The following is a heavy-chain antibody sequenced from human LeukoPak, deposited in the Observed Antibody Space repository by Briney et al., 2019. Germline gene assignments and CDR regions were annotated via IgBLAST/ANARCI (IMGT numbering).Heavy chain of an antibody. J-gene: IGHJ4*02. CDR3: ARDGWANYYDSSGYIGY. CDR1: GLTISSYS. D-gene: IGHD3-22*01. V-gene: IGHV3-48*01. Sequence: PGGSLRLSCAASGLTISSYSMNWVRQAPGKGLQWVSYISSSSSTIYYADSVKGRFTISRDNAKNSLYLQMNSLRAEDTAVYYCARDGWANYYDSSGYIGYWGQGTLVTVSS. CDR2: ISSSSSTI.